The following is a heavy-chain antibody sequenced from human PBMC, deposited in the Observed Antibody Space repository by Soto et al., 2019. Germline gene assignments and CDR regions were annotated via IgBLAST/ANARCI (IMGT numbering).Heavy chain of an antibody. V-gene: IGHV4-61*01. CDR3: AREFPYYDILTGYRSGAFDI. D-gene: IGHD3-9*01. CDR1: GGSVSSGSYY. Sequence: SETLSLTCTVSGGSVSSGSYYCSWIRQPPGKGLEWIGYIYYSVSTNYNPSLKSRVTISVDTSKNQCSLKLSSVTAADTAVYYCAREFPYYDILTGYRSGAFDIWGQGTMVTVSS. CDR2: IYYSVST. J-gene: IGHJ3*02.